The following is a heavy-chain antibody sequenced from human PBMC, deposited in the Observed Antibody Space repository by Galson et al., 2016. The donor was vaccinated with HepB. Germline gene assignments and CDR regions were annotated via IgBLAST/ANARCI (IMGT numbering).Heavy chain of an antibody. CDR1: GFTFSNYA. J-gene: IGHJ4*02. CDR2: ISGSGGTT. D-gene: IGHD5-18*01. CDR3: AKDLDGYTYGYSYSDH. V-gene: IGHV3-23*01. Sequence: SLRLSCAASGFTFSNYAMSWVRQAPGKGLEWVSRISGSGGTTYYAASVKGRFTISRDKSKNTLYLQMNSLRGEDTAVYYCAKDLDGYTYGYSYSDHWGQGTLVTVSS.